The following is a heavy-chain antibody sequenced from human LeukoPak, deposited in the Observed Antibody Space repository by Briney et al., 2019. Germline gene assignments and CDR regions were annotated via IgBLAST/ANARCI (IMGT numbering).Heavy chain of an antibody. CDR1: GFTFSTYA. V-gene: IGHV3-64*02. D-gene: IGHD3-16*01. Sequence: GGSLRLSCAASGFTFSTYAIYWVRQAPGKGLEYVSARNGDGGTTYYADSVKGRFTVSRDNSKNTLYLQMGSLRAEDMAVYFCARSLGGHSDYWGQGTLVTVSS. CDR2: RNGDGGTT. J-gene: IGHJ4*02. CDR3: ARSLGGHSDY.